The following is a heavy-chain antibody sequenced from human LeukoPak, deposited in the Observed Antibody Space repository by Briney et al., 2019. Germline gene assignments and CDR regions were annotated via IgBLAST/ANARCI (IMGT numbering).Heavy chain of an antibody. D-gene: IGHD1-26*01. CDR2: ISSSSII. V-gene: IGHV3-48*04. CDR3: ASGRYGEGFDC. CDR1: GFTFGSYN. Sequence: GGSLRLSCAASGFTFGSYNMNWVRQAPGKGLEWVSYISSSSIIYYADSVKGRFTISRDNAKNSLYLQMNSLRAEDTAVYYCASGRYGEGFDCWGQGTLVTVPS. J-gene: IGHJ4*02.